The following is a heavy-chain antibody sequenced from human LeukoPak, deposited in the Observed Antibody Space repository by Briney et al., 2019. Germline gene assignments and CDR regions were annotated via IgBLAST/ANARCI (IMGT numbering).Heavy chain of an antibody. CDR3: ARYYDSSGYYRPGKTTHPTTMDV. CDR1: GGTFSSYA. V-gene: IGHV1-69*04. J-gene: IGHJ6*02. CDR2: IIPILGIA. Sequence: EASVKASCKASGGTFSSYAISWVRQAPGQGLEWMGRIIPILGIANYAQKFQGRVTITADKSTSTAYMELSSLRSEDTAVYYCARYYDSSGYYRPGKTTHPTTMDVWGQGTTVTVSS. D-gene: IGHD3-22*01.